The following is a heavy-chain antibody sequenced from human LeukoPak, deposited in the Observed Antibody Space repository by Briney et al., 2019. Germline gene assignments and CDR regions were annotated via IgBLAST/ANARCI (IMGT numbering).Heavy chain of an antibody. V-gene: IGHV4-61*01. J-gene: IGHJ4*02. CDR2: IYYSGST. Sequence: SETLSLTCTVSGVSISSSSYYWSWIRQPPGKGLEWIGYIYYSGSTNYNPSLKSRVTISVDTSKNQFSLRLSSVTAADTAVYYCARVTGYVMEDYFDYWGQGTLVTVSS. CDR3: ARVTGYVMEDYFDY. D-gene: IGHD6-13*01. CDR1: GVSISSSSYY.